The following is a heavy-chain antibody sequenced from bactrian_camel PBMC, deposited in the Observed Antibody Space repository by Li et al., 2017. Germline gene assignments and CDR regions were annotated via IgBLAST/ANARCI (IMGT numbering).Heavy chain of an antibody. CDR3: SADCPAIVGWGRDNY. D-gene: IGHD1*01. CDR1: GFVFEDAD. V-gene: IGHV3S53*01. J-gene: IGHJ4*01. CDR2: INTRGTT. Sequence: VQLVESGGGSVHAGGSLRLACKASGFVFEDADMGWQRLTPGRNCEVISTINTRGTTTYADSVQGRFTISRDNAENTVYLQMNSLKPEDTGMYYCSADCPAIVGWGRDNYWGQGTQVTVS.